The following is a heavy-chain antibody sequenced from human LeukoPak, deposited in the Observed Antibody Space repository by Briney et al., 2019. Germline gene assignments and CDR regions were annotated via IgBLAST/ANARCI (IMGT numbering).Heavy chain of an antibody. D-gene: IGHD1-7*01. CDR3: ARGGSQELPWFDP. V-gene: IGHV1-2*02. J-gene: IGHJ5*02. Sequence: GASVKVSCKASGYTFTGYYMHWVRQAPGQGLEWMGWINPNSGGTNYPQKFQGRVTMTRDTSISTAYMELSRLRSDDTAVYYCARGGSQELPWFDPWGQGTLVTVSS. CDR2: INPNSGGT. CDR1: GYTFTGYY.